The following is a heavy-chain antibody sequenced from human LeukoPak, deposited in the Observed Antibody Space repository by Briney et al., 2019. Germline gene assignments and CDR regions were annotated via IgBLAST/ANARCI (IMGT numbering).Heavy chain of an antibody. CDR1: GYTFTNHD. J-gene: IGHJ4*02. CDR2: MNANSGDT. CDR3: AGSSGSYYNPSDY. D-gene: IGHD3-10*01. Sequence: ASVKVSCKASGYTFTNHDINWVRQATGQGLEWMGWMNANSGDTGYAQKFQGRVTMTRSTSICTAYMELSSLRSEDTAVYYCAGSSGSYYNPSDYWGQGTLVTVSS. V-gene: IGHV1-8*01.